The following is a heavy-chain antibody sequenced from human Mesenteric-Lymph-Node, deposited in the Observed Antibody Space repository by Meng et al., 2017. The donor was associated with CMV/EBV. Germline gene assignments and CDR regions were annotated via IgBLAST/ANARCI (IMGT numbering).Heavy chain of an antibody. J-gene: IGHJ4*02. CDR1: GFTFSSYS. CDR3: ARRGAARAFDY. D-gene: IGHD6-6*01. V-gene: IGHV3-21*04. CDR2: ISSGNNDM. Sequence: GESLKISCAASGFTFSSYSMNWVRQAPGKGLEWVSSISSGNNDMYYADSVKGRFTISRDNAKNSLYLQMNSLRAEDTALYHCARRGAARAFDYWGQGTLVTVSS.